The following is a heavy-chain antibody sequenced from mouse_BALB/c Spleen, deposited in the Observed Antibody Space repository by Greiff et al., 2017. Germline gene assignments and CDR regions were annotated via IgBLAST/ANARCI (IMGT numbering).Heavy chain of an antibody. CDR2: IRNKANGYTT. CDR1: GFTFTDYY. Sequence: EVKLMESGGGLVQPGGSLRLSCATSGFTFTDYYMSWVRQPPGKALEWLGFIRNKANGYTTEYSASVKGRFTISRDNSQSILYLQMNTLRAEDSATYYCARGSPYYFDCWRKGTTLTVAS. J-gene: IGHJ2*01. V-gene: IGHV7-3*02. CDR3: ARGSPYYFDC.